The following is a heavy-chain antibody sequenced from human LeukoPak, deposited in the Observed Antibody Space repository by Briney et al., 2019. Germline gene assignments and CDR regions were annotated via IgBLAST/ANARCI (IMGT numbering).Heavy chain of an antibody. D-gene: IGHD3-22*01. Sequence: PSETLSLTCTVSGGSISSSSYYWGWIRQPPGKGLERIGSIYYSGSTYYNPSLKSRVTISVDTSKNQFSLKLSSVTAADTAVYYCARRAHYYDSSGYLYWGQGTLVTVSS. CDR1: GGSISSSSYY. V-gene: IGHV4-39*01. J-gene: IGHJ4*02. CDR2: IYYSGST. CDR3: ARRAHYYDSSGYLY.